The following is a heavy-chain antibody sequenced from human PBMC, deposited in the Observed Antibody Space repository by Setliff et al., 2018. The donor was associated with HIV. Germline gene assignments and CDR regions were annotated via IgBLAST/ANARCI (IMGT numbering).Heavy chain of an antibody. D-gene: IGHD3-22*01. CDR1: GGTFSSYA. Sequence: SVKVSCKASGGTFSSYAFSWVRQAPGQGLEWMGGIIPILGIANYAQKFQGRVTMTIDTSTSTGYMDLRSLRSDDTAVYYCARVTRDYYDSRALYYFDYWGQGTLVTVSS. CDR2: IIPILGIA. CDR3: ARVTRDYYDSRALYYFDY. J-gene: IGHJ4*02. V-gene: IGHV1-69*10.